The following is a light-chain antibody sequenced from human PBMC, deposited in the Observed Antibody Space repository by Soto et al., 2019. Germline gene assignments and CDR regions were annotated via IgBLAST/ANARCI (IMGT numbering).Light chain of an antibody. J-gene: IGKJ2*01. CDR3: QKYNSYSYT. CDR2: KAS. CDR1: QSISSW. Sequence: DIQMTQSPSTLSASVGDRVTITCRASQSISSWLAWYQQKPGKAPKLLIYKASSLESGVPSRFSGSGSGTEFTRTISSLQPDDFASYYCQKYNSYSYTFGQGTKLEIK. V-gene: IGKV1-5*03.